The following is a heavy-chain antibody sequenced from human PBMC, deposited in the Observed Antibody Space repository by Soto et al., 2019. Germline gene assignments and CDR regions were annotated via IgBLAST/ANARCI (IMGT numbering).Heavy chain of an antibody. CDR1: GGSFSGYY. J-gene: IGHJ6*03. V-gene: IGHV4-34*01. CDR3: ASTHYYYMAV. Sequence: PSETLSLTCAVYGGSFSGYYWSWIRQPPGKGLEWIGEINHSGSTNYNPSLKSRVTISVDTSKNQFSLKLSSVTAADTAVYYCASTHYYYMAVWGKGTSVTVAS. CDR2: INHSGST.